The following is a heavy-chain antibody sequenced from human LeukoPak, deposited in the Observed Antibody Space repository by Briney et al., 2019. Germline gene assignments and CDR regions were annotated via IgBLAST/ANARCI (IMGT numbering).Heavy chain of an antibody. CDR1: GYTFTGYY. CDR2: INPNSGGT. Sequence: ASVKVSCKASGYTFTGYYMHWEGQAPGQGLEWMGWINPNSGGTNYAQKFQGRVTMTRDTSISTAYMELSRLRSDDTAVYYCARGAFLTIVTYDVFHFDYWGQGTLVTVSS. V-gene: IGHV1-2*02. CDR3: ARGAFLTIVTYDVFHFDY. D-gene: IGHD4-11*01. J-gene: IGHJ4*02.